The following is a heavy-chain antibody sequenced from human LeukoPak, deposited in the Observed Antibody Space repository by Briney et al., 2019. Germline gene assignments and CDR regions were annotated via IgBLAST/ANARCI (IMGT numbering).Heavy chain of an antibody. J-gene: IGHJ4*02. D-gene: IGHD6-25*01. Sequence: SETLSLTCTVSGGSISSYYWSWIRQPPGKGLEWIGYIYYSGSTNYNPSLKSRVTISVDTSKNQFSLKLSSVTAADTALYYCARAAYAGPFDYWGQGTLVTVSS. CDR1: GGSISSYY. CDR3: ARAAYAGPFDY. CDR2: IYYSGST. V-gene: IGHV4-59*01.